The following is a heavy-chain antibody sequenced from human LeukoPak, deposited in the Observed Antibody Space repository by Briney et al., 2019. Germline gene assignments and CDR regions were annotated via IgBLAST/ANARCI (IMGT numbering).Heavy chain of an antibody. Sequence: GGSLRLSCVASGLPFSSYNMNWVRQAPGKGLEWVSFISSSSNYIYYADSVKGRFTISRDNAKNSLLLQMNSLRAEDTAVYYCARGTPTTRDFDYWGQGTLVTVSS. V-gene: IGHV3-21*01. J-gene: IGHJ4*02. CDR1: GLPFSSYN. CDR2: ISSSSNYI. CDR3: ARGTPTTRDFDY. D-gene: IGHD4-11*01.